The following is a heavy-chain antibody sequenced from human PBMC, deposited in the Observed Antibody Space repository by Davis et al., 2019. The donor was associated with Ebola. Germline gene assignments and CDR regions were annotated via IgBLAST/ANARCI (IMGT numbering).Heavy chain of an antibody. CDR2: ITSSGSST. V-gene: IGHV3-23*01. CDR3: AKRTAGSQAFVDY. CDR1: GFTFSSYA. J-gene: IGHJ4*02. Sequence: GGSLRLSCAASGFTFSSYAMRWVRQAPGKGLEWVSAITSSGSSTYYADSVKGRFTISRDNPKNTVFLQMTSLRAEDTAVYYCAKRTAGSQAFVDYWGQGTLVTVSS. D-gene: IGHD1-1*01.